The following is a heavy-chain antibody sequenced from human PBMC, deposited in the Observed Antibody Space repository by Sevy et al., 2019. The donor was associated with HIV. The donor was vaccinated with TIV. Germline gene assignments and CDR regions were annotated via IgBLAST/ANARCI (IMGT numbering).Heavy chain of an antibody. V-gene: IGHV3-48*02. D-gene: IGHD3-10*01. CDR2: ISSSSSTI. CDR1: GFTFSTYS. J-gene: IGHJ4*02. CDR3: ARTTYYYGSGSSKYFDY. Sequence: GESLKISCAASGFTFSTYSMNWVRQAPGKGLEWVSYISSSSSTIYYADSVKGRFSISRDNAKNSLYLQMNSLRDEDTAVYYCARTTYYYGSGSSKYFDYWGQGTLVTVSS.